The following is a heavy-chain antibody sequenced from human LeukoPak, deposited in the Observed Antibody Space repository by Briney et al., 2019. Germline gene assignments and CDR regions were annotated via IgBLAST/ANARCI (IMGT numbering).Heavy chain of an antibody. V-gene: IGHV3-7*03. CDR2: IKQDGSEK. CDR3: ARLPWVFGYYYYGMDV. CDR1: EFTFSSYW. J-gene: IGHJ6*02. Sequence: GGSLRLSCAASEFTFSSYWMSWVRQAPGKGLEWVANIKQDGSEKYYVDSVKGRFTISRDNAKNSLYLQMNSLRAEDTAVYYCARLPWVFGYYYYGMDVWGQGTTVTVSS. D-gene: IGHD3-10*01.